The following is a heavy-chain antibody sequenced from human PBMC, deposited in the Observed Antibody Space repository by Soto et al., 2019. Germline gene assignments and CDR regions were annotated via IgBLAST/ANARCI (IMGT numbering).Heavy chain of an antibody. CDR1: GYAFTTYA. CDR3: ARDLGVVVIDY. CDR2: INAGNGDT. Sequence: ASVKVSFKVSGYAFTTYAIHWVRQAPGQRLEWMGWINAGNGDTKYSQKFQGRVTITRDKSASTAHMELSSLRSEDTAVYYCARDLGVVVIDYWGQGTLVTVSS. V-gene: IGHV1-3*01. J-gene: IGHJ4*02. D-gene: IGHD3-22*01.